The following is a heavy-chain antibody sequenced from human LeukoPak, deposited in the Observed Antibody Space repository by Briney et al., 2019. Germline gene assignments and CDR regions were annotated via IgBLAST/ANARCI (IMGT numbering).Heavy chain of an antibody. J-gene: IGHJ6*02. CDR2: ISWNSGSI. CDR1: GFTFDDYA. V-gene: IGHV3-9*01. Sequence: GGSLRLSCAASGFTFDDYAMHWVRQAPGKGLEGVSGISWNSGSIGYADSVKGRFTISRDNAKNSLYLQMNSLRAEDTALYYCAKDYGSGSYGGRFYYYYGMDVWGQGTTVTVSS. CDR3: AKDYGSGSYGGRFYYYYGMDV. D-gene: IGHD3-10*01.